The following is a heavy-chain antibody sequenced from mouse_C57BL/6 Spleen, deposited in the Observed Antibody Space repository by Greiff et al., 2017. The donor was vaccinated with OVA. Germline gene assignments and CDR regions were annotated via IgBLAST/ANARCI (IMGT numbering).Heavy chain of an antibody. Sequence: VTLVESGPGLVQPSHCLSITCTVSGFSLTSYGVHLVRQSPGKGLAWLGVIWSGGSTDYNAAFISRLSISKDNSKSQVFYKMNSLQADDTAIYYCARSTEAWFAYWGQGTLVTVSA. CDR2: IWSGGST. V-gene: IGHV2-2*01. CDR1: GFSLTSYG. J-gene: IGHJ3*01. CDR3: ARSTEAWFAY. D-gene: IGHD1-1*01.